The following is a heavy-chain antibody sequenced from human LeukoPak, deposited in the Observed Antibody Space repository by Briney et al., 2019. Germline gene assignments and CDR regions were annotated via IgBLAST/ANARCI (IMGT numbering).Heavy chain of an antibody. J-gene: IGHJ4*02. CDR2: ISGSGGST. CDR3: ARDRFYGSGSYDED. V-gene: IGHV3-23*01. Sequence: GGSLRLSCAASGSTFSSYAMSWVRQAPGKGLEWVSAISGSGGSTYYADSVKGRFTISRDNSKNTLYLQMNSLRAEDTAVYYCARDRFYGSGSYDEDWGQGTLVTVSS. CDR1: GSTFSSYA. D-gene: IGHD3-10*01.